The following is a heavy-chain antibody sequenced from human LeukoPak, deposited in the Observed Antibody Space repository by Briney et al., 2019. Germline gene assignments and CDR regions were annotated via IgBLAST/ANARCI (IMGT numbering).Heavy chain of an antibody. V-gene: IGHV3-21*04. D-gene: IGHD1-20*01. Sequence: GGSLRLSCAASGFTFSSYSMNWVRQAPGKGREWVSSISTSSTDTYYADSVKGRFTISRDNAKNTLYLQMNSLRAEDTAGYYCGRESPFIIGTTFFDYWGEGGLVTVSS. CDR3: GRESPFIIGTTFFDY. CDR1: GFTFSSYS. CDR2: ISTSSTDT. J-gene: IGHJ4*02.